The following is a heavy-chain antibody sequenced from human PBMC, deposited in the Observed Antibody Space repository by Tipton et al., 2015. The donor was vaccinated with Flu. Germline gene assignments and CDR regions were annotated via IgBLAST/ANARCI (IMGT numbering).Heavy chain of an antibody. D-gene: IGHD3-3*01. Sequence: TASGFTFSSYAMTWVRQAPGKGLEWVSTISGSGGGTYYADSVKGRFTISRDNSKNTLYLQMNSLRAEDTAVHYCAKAPRPNYDSWSGFMPAFDVWGQGTVVAVSS. CDR2: ISGSGGGT. V-gene: IGHV3-23*01. J-gene: IGHJ3*01. CDR3: AKAPRPNYDSWSGFMPAFDV. CDR1: GFTFSSYA.